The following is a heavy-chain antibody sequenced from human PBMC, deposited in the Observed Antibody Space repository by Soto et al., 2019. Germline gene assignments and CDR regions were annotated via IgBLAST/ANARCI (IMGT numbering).Heavy chain of an antibody. J-gene: IGHJ5*02. V-gene: IGHV4-31*03. CDR2: IYYSGST. D-gene: IGHD2-15*01. CDR1: GGSIISGGYY. CDR3: ARDFYCSGGSCYSGAPT. Sequence: SETLSLTCTVSGGSIISGGYYWIWIRQHPGKGLEWIGYIYYSGSTYYNPSLKSRVTISVDTSKNQFSLKLSSVTAADTAVYYCARDFYCSGGSCYSGAPTWGQGTPVTVSS.